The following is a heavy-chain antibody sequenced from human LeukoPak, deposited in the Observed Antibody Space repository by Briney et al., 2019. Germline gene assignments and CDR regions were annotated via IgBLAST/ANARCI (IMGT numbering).Heavy chain of an antibody. CDR1: GFTFSDYY. Sequence: GGSLRLSCAASGFTFSDYYMNWVRQAPGKGLEWVSSISSGSSYIYYADSLKGRFTISRDNAKNSLYLQMNSLRAEDTAVYYCATGVRGYNSALDYWGQGTLVTVSP. CDR3: ATGVRGYNSALDY. J-gene: IGHJ4*02. CDR2: ISSGSSYI. V-gene: IGHV3-21*01. D-gene: IGHD6-19*01.